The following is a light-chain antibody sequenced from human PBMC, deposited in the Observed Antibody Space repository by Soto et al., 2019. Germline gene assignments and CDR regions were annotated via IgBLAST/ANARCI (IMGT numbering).Light chain of an antibody. CDR2: DAS. V-gene: IGKV3D-11*01. CDR3: QQRSNWPIT. Sequence: EVVMRQSPATLSVSPGEGATRSFISSRGIGDTLAWYQHKPGQTPRLLIYDASNRATGIPARFSGSGSGTDFTLTISSLEPEDFAVYYCQQRSNWPITFGQGTRLEIK. CDR1: RGIGDT. J-gene: IGKJ5*01.